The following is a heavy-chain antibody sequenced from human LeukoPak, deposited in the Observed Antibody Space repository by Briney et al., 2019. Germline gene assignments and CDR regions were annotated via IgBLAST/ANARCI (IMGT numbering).Heavy chain of an antibody. J-gene: IGHJ4*02. CDR1: GGTFRSYA. Sequence: ASVKVSCKASGGTFRSYAISWVRQAPGQGLEWMGWINPNSGGTNYAQKFQGRVTMTRNTSISTAYMELSSLRSEDTAVYYCARGVVSGYCSGGSCYRSDYWGQGTLVTVSS. CDR3: ARGVVSGYCSGGSCYRSDY. V-gene: IGHV1-8*02. D-gene: IGHD2-15*01. CDR2: INPNSGGT.